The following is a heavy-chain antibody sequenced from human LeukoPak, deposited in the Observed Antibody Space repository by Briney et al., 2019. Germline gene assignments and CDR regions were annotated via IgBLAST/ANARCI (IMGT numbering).Heavy chain of an antibody. CDR1: GFTFSLYA. V-gene: IGHV3-21*01. J-gene: IGHJ6*02. CDR2: ISSSSSYI. CDR3: ARVGYSGSYYAGMDV. D-gene: IGHD1-26*01. Sequence: GGSLRLSCAASGFTFSLYAMNWVRQAPGKGLEWVSSISSSSSYIYYADSVKGRFTISRDNAKNSLYLQMNSLRAEDTAVYYCARVGYSGSYYAGMDVWGQGTTVTVSS.